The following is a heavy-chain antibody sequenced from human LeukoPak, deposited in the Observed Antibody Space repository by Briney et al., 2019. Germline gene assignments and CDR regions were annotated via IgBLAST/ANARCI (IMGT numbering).Heavy chain of an antibody. J-gene: IGHJ3*02. D-gene: IGHD3-10*01. CDR1: GFTFSTYF. CDR3: PRERQDTLLHSGDFDI. V-gene: IGHV3-30-3*01. CDR2: IASDGSHT. Sequence: GRSLRLSCAASGFTFSTYFMHWVRQAPGKGLEWVADIASDGSHTFYVESVKGRFTISRDNSKNPLYLKMNSLRAEDTAVYFCPRERQDTLLHSGDFDIWGQGTMVTVSS.